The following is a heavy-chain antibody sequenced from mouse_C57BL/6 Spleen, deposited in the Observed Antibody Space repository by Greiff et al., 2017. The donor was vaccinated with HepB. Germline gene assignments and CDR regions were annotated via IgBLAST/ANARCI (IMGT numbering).Heavy chain of an antibody. CDR3: ARRPTTNYFDY. Sequence: QVQLQQSGAELVKPGASVKISCKASGYAFSSYWMNWVKQRPGKGLEWIGQIYPGDGDTNYNGKFKGKATLTADKSSSTAYMQLSSLTSEDSAVYFCARRPTTNYFDYWGQGTTLTVSS. CDR2: IYPGDGDT. CDR1: GYAFSSYW. J-gene: IGHJ2*01. V-gene: IGHV1-80*01. D-gene: IGHD1-1*01.